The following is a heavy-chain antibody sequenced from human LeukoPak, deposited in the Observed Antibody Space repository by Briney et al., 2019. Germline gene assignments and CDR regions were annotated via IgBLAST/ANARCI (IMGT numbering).Heavy chain of an antibody. V-gene: IGHV3-15*01. Sequence: GGSLRLSCAASGFTFSNAWMSWVRQAPGKGLEWVGRIKSKTDGGTTDYAAPVKGRFTISRDDSKNTLYLQMNSLKTEDTAVYYCSAHSCEFTFDYWGQGTLVTVSS. CDR1: GFTFSNAW. D-gene: IGHD2-15*01. CDR2: IKSKTDGGTT. CDR3: SAHSCEFTFDY. J-gene: IGHJ4*02.